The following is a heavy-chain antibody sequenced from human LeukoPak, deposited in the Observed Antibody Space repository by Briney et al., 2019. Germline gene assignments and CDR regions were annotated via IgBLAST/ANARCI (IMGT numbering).Heavy chain of an antibody. V-gene: IGHV4-59*01. J-gene: IGHJ4*02. D-gene: IGHD3-10*01. CDR3: ARIISSPGSYGSVLFDY. CDR2: IYYSGST. CDR1: GGSISSYY. Sequence: SETLSLTCTVPGGSISSYYWSWIRQPPGKGLEWIGYIYYSGSTNYNPSLKSRVTISVDTSKNQFSLKLSSVTAADTAVYYCARIISSPGSYGSVLFDYWGQGTLVTVSS.